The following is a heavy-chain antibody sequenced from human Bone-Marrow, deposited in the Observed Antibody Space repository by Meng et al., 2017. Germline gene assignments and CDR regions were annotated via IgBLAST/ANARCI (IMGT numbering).Heavy chain of an antibody. D-gene: IGHD2-21*02. Sequence: GGSLRLSCAASGFTFSNAWMSWVRQAPGKGLEWVGRIKSKTDGGTTDYAAPVKGRFTISRDDSTNTLYLQMNSLKTEDTAVYYCTTAYSAYCGGDCYPSRLVYYFDYWGQGTLVTVSS. CDR3: TTAYSAYCGGDCYPSRLVYYFDY. J-gene: IGHJ4*02. CDR2: IKSKTDGGTT. V-gene: IGHV3-15*01. CDR1: GFTFSNAW.